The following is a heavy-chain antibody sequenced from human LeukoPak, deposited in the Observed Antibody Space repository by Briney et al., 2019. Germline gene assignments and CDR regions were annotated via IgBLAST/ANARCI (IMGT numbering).Heavy chain of an antibody. Sequence: ASVKVSCKASGYTFTGYYMHWVRQAPGQGLEWMGWINPNSGGTNYAQKFQGRVTMTRDTSISTAYMELSRLRSDDTAVYYCARVGARDYVWGSYRPMYYFDYWGQGTLVTVSS. CDR3: ARVGARDYVWGSYRPMYYFDY. CDR1: GYTFTGYY. J-gene: IGHJ4*02. CDR2: INPNSGGT. D-gene: IGHD3-16*02. V-gene: IGHV1-2*02.